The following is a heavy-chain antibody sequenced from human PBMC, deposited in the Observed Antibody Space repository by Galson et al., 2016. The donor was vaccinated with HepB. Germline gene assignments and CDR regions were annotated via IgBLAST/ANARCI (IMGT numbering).Heavy chain of an antibody. V-gene: IGHV3-7*01. Sequence: SLRLSCAASGFSFSTFWMSWVRQAPGKGLEWVANIKQDGSEKYYVDSVKGRFTISRDNAKESLYLQMNSLRAEDTAVYYCARDGGPGAIFGMDVWGQGTTVTVSS. CDR1: GFSFSTFW. CDR2: IKQDGSEK. D-gene: IGHD2-2*01. CDR3: ARDGGPGAIFGMDV. J-gene: IGHJ6*02.